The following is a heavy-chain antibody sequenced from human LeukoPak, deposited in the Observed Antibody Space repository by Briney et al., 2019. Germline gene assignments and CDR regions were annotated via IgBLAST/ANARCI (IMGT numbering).Heavy chain of an antibody. CDR1: GFAFSSYG. D-gene: IGHD6-19*01. Sequence: GRSLRLSCAASGFAFSSYGMSWVRQAPGKGLEWVSGINWNGGSTGYADSVKGRFTISRDNAKNSLYLQMNSLRAEDTALYYCARDDYSSGWGYFDYWGQGTLVTVSS. V-gene: IGHV3-20*04. CDR2: INWNGGST. CDR3: ARDDYSSGWGYFDY. J-gene: IGHJ4*02.